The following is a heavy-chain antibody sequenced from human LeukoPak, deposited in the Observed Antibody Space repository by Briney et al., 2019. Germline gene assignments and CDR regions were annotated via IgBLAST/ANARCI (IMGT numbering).Heavy chain of an antibody. CDR3: ARDGAEYSSGWYAPNVEIDC. J-gene: IGHJ4*02. V-gene: IGHV3-33*01. CDR1: GFTFSSYG. Sequence: GGSLRLSCAASGFTFSSYGMHWVRQAPGKGLEWVAVIWYDGSNKYYADSVKGRFTISRDNSKNTLYLQMNSLRAEDAAVYYCARDGAEYSSGWYAPNVEIDCWGQGTLVTVSS. CDR2: IWYDGSNK. D-gene: IGHD6-19*01.